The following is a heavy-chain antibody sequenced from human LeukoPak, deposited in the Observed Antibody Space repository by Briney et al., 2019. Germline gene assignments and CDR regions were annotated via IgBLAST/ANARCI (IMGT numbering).Heavy chain of an antibody. CDR3: ARAGYDYYDSSGSARADY. V-gene: IGHV1-18*01. Sequence: ASVKVSCKASGYTFTSYGISWVRQAPGQGLEWMGWISAYNGNTNYAQKLQGRVTMTTDTSTSTAYMELRSLRSDDTAVYYCARAGYDYYDSSGSARADYWGQGTLVTVSS. CDR1: GYTFTSYG. D-gene: IGHD3-22*01. J-gene: IGHJ4*02. CDR2: ISAYNGNT.